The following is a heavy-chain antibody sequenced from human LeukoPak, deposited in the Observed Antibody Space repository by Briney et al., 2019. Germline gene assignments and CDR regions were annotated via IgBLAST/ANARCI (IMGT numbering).Heavy chain of an antibody. CDR1: GFTFDDYG. J-gene: IGHJ4*02. CDR2: ISSSGSTI. V-gene: IGHV3-48*03. Sequence: GGSLRLSCRGSGFTFDDYGMSWVRQAPGKGLEWVSYISSSGSTIYYADSVKGRFTISRDNAKNSLYLQMNSLRAEDTAVYYCARAGDYGSGSYAGFWGQGTLVTVSS. CDR3: ARAGDYGSGSYAGF. D-gene: IGHD3-10*01.